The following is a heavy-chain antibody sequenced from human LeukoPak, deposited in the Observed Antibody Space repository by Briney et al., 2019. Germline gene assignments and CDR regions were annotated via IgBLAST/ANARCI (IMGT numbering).Heavy chain of an antibody. J-gene: IGHJ4*02. CDR2: ISSSSTYI. CDR1: GFTFSDYN. CDR3: ARDGVAELMSALDY. Sequence: PGGSLRLSCAASGFTFSDYNMNWVRQAPGKGLEWVSFISSSSTYIYYADSLKGRFTISRDNAKNSLYLQMNSLRAEDTAVYYCARDGVAELMSALDYWGQGILVTVSS. D-gene: IGHD1-26*01. V-gene: IGHV3-21*06.